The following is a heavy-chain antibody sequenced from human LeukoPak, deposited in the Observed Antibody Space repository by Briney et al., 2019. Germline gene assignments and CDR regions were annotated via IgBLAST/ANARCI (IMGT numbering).Heavy chain of an antibody. D-gene: IGHD5-18*01. CDR1: DGSISSYY. J-gene: IGHJ4*02. CDR2: IYYSGST. V-gene: IGHV4-59*01. Sequence: SETLSLTCTVSDGSISSYYWSWIRQPPGKGLEWIGTIYYSGSTKNNPSLKSRVTISVDTSKNQFSLKLSSVTAADTAVYYCAREVPGIQLFDYCGQGTLVTVSS. CDR3: AREVPGIQLFDY.